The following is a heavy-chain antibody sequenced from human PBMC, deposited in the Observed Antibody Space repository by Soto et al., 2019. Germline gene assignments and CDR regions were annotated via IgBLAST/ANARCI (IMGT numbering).Heavy chain of an antibody. J-gene: IGHJ4*02. CDR1: GFAFSSYW. Sequence: GXSLRLSCATPGFAFSSYWLNWFRQVPGKGLEWVANIKQDGSEINYVDSVRGRFTISRNNANSSLYLQMNSLRAEDTAVYYCVRSSGWTGDYWGQGILVTVSS. D-gene: IGHD3-10*01. CDR3: VRSSGWTGDY. CDR2: IKQDGSEI. V-gene: IGHV3-7*04.